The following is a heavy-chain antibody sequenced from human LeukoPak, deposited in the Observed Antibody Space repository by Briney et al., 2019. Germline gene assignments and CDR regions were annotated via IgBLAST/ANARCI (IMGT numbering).Heavy chain of an antibody. CDR3: AREVIGPYAFDI. V-gene: IGHV4-61*01. CDR2: FYYSGST. J-gene: IGHJ3*02. CDR1: GGSFSSGSYY. D-gene: IGHD3-22*01. Sequence: SETLSLTCTVSGGSFSSGSYYWSWIRQPPGKGLEWIGYFYYSGSTNYNPSLKSRVTISVDTSKNQFSLKLSSVTAADTAVYYCAREVIGPYAFDIWGQGTMVTVSS.